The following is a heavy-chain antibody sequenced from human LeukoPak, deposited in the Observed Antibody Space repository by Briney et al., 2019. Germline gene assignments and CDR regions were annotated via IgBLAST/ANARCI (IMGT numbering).Heavy chain of an antibody. CDR3: ARVGYSYGGDAFDI. D-gene: IGHD5-18*01. CDR2: IYYSGST. CDR1: GDSISSYY. J-gene: IGHJ3*02. Sequence: SETLSLTCTVSGDSISSYYWSWIRQPPGKGLEWIGYIYYSGSTNYNPSLKSRVTISVDTSKNQFSLKLSSVTAADTAVYYCARVGYSYGGDAFDIWGQGTMVTVSS. V-gene: IGHV4-59*01.